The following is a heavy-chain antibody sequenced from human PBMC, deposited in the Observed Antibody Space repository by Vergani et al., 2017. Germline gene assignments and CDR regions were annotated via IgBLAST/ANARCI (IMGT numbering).Heavy chain of an antibody. CDR2: IRYDGSYK. V-gene: IGHV3-30*02. Sequence: QVQLVESGGGVVQPGGSLRLSCAASGVTFSSYGMHWVRQAPGKGLEWVAFIRYDGSYKYYGDSVKGRFTISRDNSKNTLYLQMNSLRAEDMAVYYCAKGNTMVRGVASGFDSWGQGNLVTVSS. D-gene: IGHD3-10*01. CDR1: GVTFSSYG. J-gene: IGHJ5*01. CDR3: AKGNTMVRGVASGFDS.